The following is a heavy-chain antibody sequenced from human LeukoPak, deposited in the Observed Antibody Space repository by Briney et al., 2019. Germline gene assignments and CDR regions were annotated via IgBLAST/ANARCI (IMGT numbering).Heavy chain of an antibody. J-gene: IGHJ3*02. CDR2: ISGSDSGT. V-gene: IGHV3-23*01. Sequence: PGGSLRLSCAASGFTFTNYAMSWVRQAPGMGLEWVSGISGSDSGTYYADSVKGRFTISRDNSRNTLYLQINSLRAEDTAVYYCARDGPYSAFDIWGQGTMVTVSS. D-gene: IGHD2-15*01. CDR1: GFTFTNYA. CDR3: ARDGPYSAFDI.